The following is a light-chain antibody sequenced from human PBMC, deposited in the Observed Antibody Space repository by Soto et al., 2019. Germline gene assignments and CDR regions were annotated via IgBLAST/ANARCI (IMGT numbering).Light chain of an antibody. Sequence: EIVLTQSPGTLSLSPGDRATLSCRTSQSVSSSYLAWYQQKPGQAPRLLIYGASRRATGIPDMFSGSGAGTDFTLPTSMPAPEEYTVYFCQRYAISSYPFGQGTNLESK. CDR2: GAS. J-gene: IGKJ2*01. V-gene: IGKV3-20*01. CDR1: QSVSSSY. CDR3: QRYAISSYP.